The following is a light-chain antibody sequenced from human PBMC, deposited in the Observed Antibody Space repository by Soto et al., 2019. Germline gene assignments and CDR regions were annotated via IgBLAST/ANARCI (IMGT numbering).Light chain of an antibody. V-gene: IGKV3-11*01. CDR3: QRRRNWCK. J-gene: IGKJ1*01. CDR1: QSVSSY. CDR2: DAS. Sequence: EIVLTQSPATLSLSPGERATLSCRASQSVSSYLAWYQQKPGQAPRLLIYDASNRATGIPARFSGSGSGTDFTLTIRSIETDDFPLYSCQRRRNWCKFGQRTNVEIQ.